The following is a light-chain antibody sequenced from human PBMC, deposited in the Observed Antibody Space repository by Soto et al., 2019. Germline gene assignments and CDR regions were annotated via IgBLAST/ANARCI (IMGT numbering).Light chain of an antibody. CDR3: QQDKDWPPLT. V-gene: IGKV3-15*01. Sequence: EIILTQSPGTLSVSPGETVTLVCRASQSVSVYLAWYQQKSGQPPRLLIHGASDRATGVPARFSGSGSGTEFTLRISSLQSEDFGTYYCQQDKDWPPLTFGGGTRVNIK. CDR1: QSVSVY. J-gene: IGKJ4*01. CDR2: GAS.